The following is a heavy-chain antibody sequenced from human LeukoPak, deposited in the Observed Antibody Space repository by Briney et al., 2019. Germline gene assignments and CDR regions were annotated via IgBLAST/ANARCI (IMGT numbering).Heavy chain of an antibody. CDR2: IYYSGST. V-gene: IGHV4-59*12. J-gene: IGHJ6*03. Sequence: PSETLSLTCTVSGGSISSYYWSWIRQPPGKGLEWIGYIYYSGSTNYNPSLKSRVTISVDTSKNQFSLKLSSVTAADTAVYYCARDSLYYYYYMDVWGKGTTVTVSS. CDR3: ARDSLYYYYYMDV. CDR1: GGSISSYY.